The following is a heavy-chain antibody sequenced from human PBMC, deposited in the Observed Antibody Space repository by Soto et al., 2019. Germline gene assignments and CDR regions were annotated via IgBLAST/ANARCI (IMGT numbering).Heavy chain of an antibody. CDR2: IIPIFATA. CDR1: GGTFSSYA. CDR3: ARGGSSGWYYFAY. D-gene: IGHD6-19*01. V-gene: IGHV1-69*01. Sequence: QVQLVQSGAEVKKPGSSLKVSCKASGGTFSSYAISWVRQDPGQGLAWMGGIIPIFATANYVQKFQGRVTITANESTSTAYMELSSLRSEDTAVYYCARGGSSGWYYFAYWGQGTLVTVSS. J-gene: IGHJ4*02.